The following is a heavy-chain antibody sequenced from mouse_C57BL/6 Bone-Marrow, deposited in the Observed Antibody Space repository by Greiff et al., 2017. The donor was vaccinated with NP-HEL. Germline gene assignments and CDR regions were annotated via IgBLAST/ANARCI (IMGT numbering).Heavy chain of an antibody. D-gene: IGHD1-2*01. CDR3: ANITTPY. Sequence: EVMLVESGGGLVKPGGSLKLSCAASGFTFSDYGMHWVRQAPEKGLEWVAYISSGSSTIYYADTVKGRFTISSDNAKNTLFLQMTSLRSEDTAMYYCANITTPYWGQGTLVTVSA. V-gene: IGHV5-17*01. CDR1: GFTFSDYG. CDR2: ISSGSSTI. J-gene: IGHJ3*01.